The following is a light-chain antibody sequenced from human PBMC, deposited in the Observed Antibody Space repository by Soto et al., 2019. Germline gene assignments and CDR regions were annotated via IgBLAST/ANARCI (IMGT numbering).Light chain of an antibody. V-gene: IGLV2-14*01. J-gene: IGLJ1*01. CDR2: EVT. CDR1: SSDVGAYNY. CDR3: SSHRAYGTRV. Sequence: QSALTQPASVSGSPGQSIVISCTGTSSDVGAYNYVSWYQQHPGKAPKLMIHEVTNRPSGVSDRFSGSKSGNTASLTISGLQADDEADYYCSSHRAYGTRVFGTGTKLTVL.